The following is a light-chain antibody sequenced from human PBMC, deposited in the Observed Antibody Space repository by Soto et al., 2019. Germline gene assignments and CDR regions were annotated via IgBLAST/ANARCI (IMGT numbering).Light chain of an antibody. J-gene: IGKJ5*01. V-gene: IGKV3-15*01. Sequence: EIVMTQSPATLSVSPGERATLSCRASQSVSSNLAWYQQKPGQASRILIYCASTRATRIPARFSGSGSGTEFTIPIISRQSEDFAVYYCQQNNNWPPVTFGQGTRLEIK. CDR2: CAS. CDR3: QQNNNWPPVT. CDR1: QSVSSN.